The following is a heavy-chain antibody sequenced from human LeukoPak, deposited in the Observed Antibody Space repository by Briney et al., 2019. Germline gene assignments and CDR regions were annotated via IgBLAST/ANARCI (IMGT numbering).Heavy chain of an antibody. CDR1: GFTFSSYG. D-gene: IGHD3-22*01. J-gene: IGHJ4*02. CDR2: ISSSSSTI. Sequence: GGSLRLSCAASGFTFSSYGMHWVRQAPGKGLEWVSYISSSSSTIYYADSVKGRFTISRDNAKSSLYLQMNSLRAEDTAVYYCARGYYDSSGYYYGAYWGQGTLVTVSS. V-gene: IGHV3-48*04. CDR3: ARGYYDSSGYYYGAY.